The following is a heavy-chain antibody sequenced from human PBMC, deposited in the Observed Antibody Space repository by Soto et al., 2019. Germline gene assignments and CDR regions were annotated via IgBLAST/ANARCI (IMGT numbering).Heavy chain of an antibody. CDR1: GYTLTELS. Sequence: WASVKVSCKVSGYTLTELSMHWVRQAPGKGLEWMGGFDPEDGETIYAQKFQGRVTMTEDTSTDTAYMELSSLRSEDTAVYYCATVLGITGTHFDYWGQGTLVTVSS. V-gene: IGHV1-24*01. CDR2: FDPEDGET. CDR3: ATVLGITGTHFDY. J-gene: IGHJ4*02. D-gene: IGHD1-20*01.